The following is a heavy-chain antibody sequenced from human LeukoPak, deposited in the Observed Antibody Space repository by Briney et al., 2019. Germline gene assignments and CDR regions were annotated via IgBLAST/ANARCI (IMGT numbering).Heavy chain of an antibody. D-gene: IGHD5-18*01. J-gene: IGHJ6*03. V-gene: IGHV4-39*07. CDR2: INHSGST. CDR3: ARRAKEWIQLWLHPYYYYYMDV. Sequence: PSETLSLTCTVSGGSISSGNYYWGWIRQPPGKGLEWIGEINHSGSTNYNPSLKSRVTISVDTSKNQFSLKLSSVTAADTAVYYCARRAKEWIQLWLHPYYYYYMDVWGKGTTVTISS. CDR1: GGSISSGNYY.